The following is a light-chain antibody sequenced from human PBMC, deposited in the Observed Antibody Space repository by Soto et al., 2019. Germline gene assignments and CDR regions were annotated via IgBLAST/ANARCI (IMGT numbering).Light chain of an antibody. CDR1: TSDVGSYHL. CDR3: CSYATPRQ. J-gene: IGLJ2*01. Sequence: QSVLTQPASVSGSPGQAITISCTGTTSDVGSYHLVSWYQQHPGKAPKLIIYEVSERPSGVSTRFSGSKSGNMASLTISGLQAEDEAEYYCCSYATPRQFGGGTKVTVL. CDR2: EVS. V-gene: IGLV2-23*02.